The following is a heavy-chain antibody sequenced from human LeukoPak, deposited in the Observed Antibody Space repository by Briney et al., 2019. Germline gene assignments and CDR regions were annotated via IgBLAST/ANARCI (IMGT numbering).Heavy chain of an antibody. J-gene: IGHJ3*02. CDR1: GFTFDDYG. CDR3: ARDRRIVVVVPDAFDI. V-gene: IGHV3-20*04. D-gene: IGHD2-15*01. CDR2: INWNGGST. Sequence: GGSLRLSCAASGFTFDDYGMSWVRQAPGKGLEWVSGINWNGGSTGYADSVKGRFTISRDNAKNSLYLQMNSLRAEDTALYYCARDRRIVVVVPDAFDIWGRGTMVTVSS.